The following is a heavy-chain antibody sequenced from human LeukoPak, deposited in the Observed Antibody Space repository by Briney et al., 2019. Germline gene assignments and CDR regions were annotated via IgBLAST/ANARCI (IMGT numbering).Heavy chain of an antibody. J-gene: IGHJ6*03. D-gene: IGHD6-6*01. V-gene: IGHV3-7*01. CDR3: ARVVEYSSPRYYYYYMDV. Sequence: PGGSLRLSCAASGFTFSSYWMSWVRQAPGKGLEWVANIKQDGSEKYYVDSVKGRFTISRDNAKNSLYLQMNSLRAEDTAVYYCARVVEYSSPRYYYYYMDVWGKGTTVTVSS. CDR2: IKQDGSEK. CDR1: GFTFSSYW.